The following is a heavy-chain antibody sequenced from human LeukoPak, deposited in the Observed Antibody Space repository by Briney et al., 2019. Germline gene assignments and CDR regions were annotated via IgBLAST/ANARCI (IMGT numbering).Heavy chain of an antibody. V-gene: IGHV3-21*04. J-gene: IGHJ4*02. D-gene: IGHD1-26*01. CDR2: ISSSSSYI. CDR3: ARERALYRIPAY. Sequence: PGGSLRLSCAASGFTFSSYSMNWVRQAPGKGLEWVSSISSSSSYIYYADSAEGRFTISRDNAKNSLYLQMNSLRAEDTAVYYCARERALYRIPAYWGQGTLVTVSS. CDR1: GFTFSSYS.